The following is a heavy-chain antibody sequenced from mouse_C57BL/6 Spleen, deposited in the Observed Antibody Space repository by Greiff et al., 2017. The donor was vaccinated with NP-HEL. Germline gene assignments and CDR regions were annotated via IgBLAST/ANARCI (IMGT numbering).Heavy chain of an antibody. CDR2: IYPGSGST. V-gene: IGHV1-55*01. J-gene: IGHJ4*01. CDR1: GYTFTSYW. D-gene: IGHD2-2*01. Sequence: QVQLKQPGAELVKPGASVKMSCKASGYTFTSYWITWVKQRPGPGLEWIGDIYPGSGSTNYNEKFKSKATLTVDTSSSTAYMQLSSLTSEETAVYYCAKSGSTMVTSIEYTMEYWGQETSVTVSS. CDR3: AKSGSTMVTSIEYTMEY.